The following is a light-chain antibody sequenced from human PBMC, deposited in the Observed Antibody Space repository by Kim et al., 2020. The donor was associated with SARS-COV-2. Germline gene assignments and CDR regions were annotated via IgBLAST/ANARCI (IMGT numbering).Light chain of an antibody. CDR3: QQYNSLPVT. V-gene: IGKV1-33*01. J-gene: IGKJ5*01. CDR1: QDIRNF. Sequence: ASVGDRVTITCQASQDIRNFLNGFRQKPGKAPNLLIYDGSNLETGVPSRFSGSGSGTDFTLTINSLQPEDIATYYCQQYNSLPVTFGQGTRLEIK. CDR2: DGS.